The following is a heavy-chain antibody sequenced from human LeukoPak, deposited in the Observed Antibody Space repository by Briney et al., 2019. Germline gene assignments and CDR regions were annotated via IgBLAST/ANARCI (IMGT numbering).Heavy chain of an antibody. Sequence: ETLSLTCTVSGGSISSYYWSWIRQPPGKGLEWVATIKEDGSERYYVESVKGRFTISRDNAKNSLYLQMNSLRVEDTALYYCARDKASGSSYGSSFHFWGQGTMVTVSS. D-gene: IGHD1-26*01. V-gene: IGHV3-7*01. CDR2: IKEDGSER. CDR3: ARDKASGSSYGSSFHF. J-gene: IGHJ3*01. CDR1: GGSISSYY.